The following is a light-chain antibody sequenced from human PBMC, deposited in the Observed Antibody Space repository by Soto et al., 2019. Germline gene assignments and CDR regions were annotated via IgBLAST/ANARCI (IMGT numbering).Light chain of an antibody. V-gene: IGLV2-11*01. CDR2: DVS. Sequence: QSALTQPRSVSGSPGQSVTISCTGTSSDVGGYNYVSWYQQHPGKAPKLMIYDVSKGPSGVPDRFSGSKSGNTASLTISGLQAEDEADYYCCSYAGSYTLYVFGTGTKLTVL. J-gene: IGLJ1*01. CDR3: CSYAGSYTLYV. CDR1: SSDVGGYNY.